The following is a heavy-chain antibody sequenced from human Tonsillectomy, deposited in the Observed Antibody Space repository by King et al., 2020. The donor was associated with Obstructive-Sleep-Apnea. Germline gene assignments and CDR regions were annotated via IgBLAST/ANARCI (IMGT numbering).Heavy chain of an antibody. V-gene: IGHV4-34*01. J-gene: IGHJ6*02. CDR1: GGSFSGYY. Sequence: VQLQQWGAGLLKPSETLSLTCAVYGGSFSGYYWSWIRQPPGKGLEWIGEINHSGSTNYNPSLKSRVTISVDTSKNQFSLKLSSVTAADTAVYYCARTLPYYYYYYGMDVWGQVTTVTVSS. CDR2: INHSGST. CDR3: ARTLPYYYYYYGMDV. D-gene: IGHD1-14*01.